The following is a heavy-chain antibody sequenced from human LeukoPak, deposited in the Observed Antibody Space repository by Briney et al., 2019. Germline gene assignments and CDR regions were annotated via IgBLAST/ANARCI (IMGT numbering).Heavy chain of an antibody. CDR2: ISYDGSNK. CDR1: GFTFSSYG. V-gene: IGHV3-30*03. J-gene: IGHJ3*02. CDR3: ARAPSGPDAFDI. Sequence: GGSLRLSCAASGFTFSSYGMHWVRQAPGKGLEWVAVISYDGSNKYYADSVKGRFTISRDNSKNTLYLQMNSLRAEDTAVYYCARAPSGPDAFDIWGQGTMVTVSS.